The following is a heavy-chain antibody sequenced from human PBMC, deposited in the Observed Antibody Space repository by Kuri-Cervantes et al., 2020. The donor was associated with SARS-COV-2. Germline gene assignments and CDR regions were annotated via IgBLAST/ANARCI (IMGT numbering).Heavy chain of an antibody. Sequence: SETLSLTCTVSGGSISSSSYYWGWIRQPPGKGLEWIGSIYYSGSTYYNPSLKSRVTISVDTSKNQFSLKLSYVTAADTAVYYCARTQLGMSMDVWGKGTTVTVSS. J-gene: IGHJ6*03. CDR2: IYYSGST. V-gene: IGHV4-39*01. CDR3: ARTQLGMSMDV. CDR1: GGSISSSSYY. D-gene: IGHD7-27*01.